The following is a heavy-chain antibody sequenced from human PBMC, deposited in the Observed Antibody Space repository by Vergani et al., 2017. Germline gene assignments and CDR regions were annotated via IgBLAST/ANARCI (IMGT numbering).Heavy chain of an antibody. J-gene: IGHJ4*02. CDR2: INPNSGGT. Sequence: QVQLVQSGAEVKKPGASVKVSCKASGYTFTGYYMHWVRQAPGQGLEWMGWINPNSGGTNYAQRFQGRVTMTRDTSISTAYMELSRLSSDDTAVYYCARSTIVVVTPGDYWGQGTLVTVSS. D-gene: IGHD3-22*01. CDR3: ARSTIVVVTPGDY. V-gene: IGHV1-2*02. CDR1: GYTFTGYY.